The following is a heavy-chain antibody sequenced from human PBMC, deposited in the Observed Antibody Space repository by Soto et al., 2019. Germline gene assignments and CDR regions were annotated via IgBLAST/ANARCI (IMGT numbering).Heavy chain of an antibody. Sequence: QVQLVQSGAEVKKPGASVKLSCKASGYTFTSYYLHWVRQAPGQGLEWMGTINPSGGSTNYAQKFQGRVTMTRDTSTSTVYLYLNSLRPEDTAVYYCARGDYYGSGHYFDYWGQGTLATVSS. D-gene: IGHD3-10*01. V-gene: IGHV1-46*01. CDR2: INPSGGST. CDR3: ARGDYYGSGHYFDY. J-gene: IGHJ4*02. CDR1: GYTFTSYY.